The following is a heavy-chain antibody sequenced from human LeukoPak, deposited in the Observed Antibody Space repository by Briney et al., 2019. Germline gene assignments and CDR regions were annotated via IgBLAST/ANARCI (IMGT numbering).Heavy chain of an antibody. CDR3: ARAQTYYYGSRSYYSFAH. CDR1: GGTFSSDA. D-gene: IGHD3-10*01. Sequence: ASAKVACKASGGTFSSDAISGVRQAPGQGLEWVGGIIPIFGTANYAQKFQGRVTITADKSTSTAYMELSSLRSEDTAVYHCARAQTYYYGSRSYYSFAHWGQGTLVTVSS. J-gene: IGHJ4*02. V-gene: IGHV1-69*06. CDR2: IIPIFGTA.